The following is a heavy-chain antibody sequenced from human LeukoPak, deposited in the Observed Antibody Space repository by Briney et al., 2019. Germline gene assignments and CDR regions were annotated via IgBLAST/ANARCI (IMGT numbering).Heavy chain of an antibody. J-gene: IGHJ4*02. CDR3: ARRDTAMGSDFDY. Sequence: SETLSLTCTVSGGSISSYYWSWIRQPPGKGLEWIGYIYYSGSTNYNPSLKSRVTISVDTSKNQFSLKLSSVTAADTAVYYCARRDTAMGSDFDYWGQGTLVTVSS. CDR2: IYYSGST. D-gene: IGHD5-18*01. CDR1: GGSISSYY. V-gene: IGHV4-59*01.